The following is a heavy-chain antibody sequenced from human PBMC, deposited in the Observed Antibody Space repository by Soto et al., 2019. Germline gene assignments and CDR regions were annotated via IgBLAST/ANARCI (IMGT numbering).Heavy chain of an antibody. J-gene: IGHJ5*02. CDR3: ARLSYNWFDP. V-gene: IGHV1-18*01. CDR1: GGTFSSYA. Sequence: ASVKVSCKASGGTFSSYAISWVRQAPGQGLEWMGWISAYNGNTNYAQKLQGRVTMTTDTSTSTAYMELRSLRSDDTAVYYCARLSYNWFDPWGQGTLVTVSS. CDR2: ISAYNGNT.